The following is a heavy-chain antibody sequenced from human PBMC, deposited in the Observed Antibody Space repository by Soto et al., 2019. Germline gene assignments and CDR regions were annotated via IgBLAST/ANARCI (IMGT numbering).Heavy chain of an antibody. CDR1: GGSISSSSYY. CDR3: ARQDCTNFLCYLNHLKRFDY. CDR2: IYYSGST. V-gene: IGHV4-39*01. Sequence: SETLSLTCTVSGGSISSSSYYWGWIRQPPGKGLEWIGSIYYSGSTYYNPSLKSRVTISVDTSKNQFSLKLSSVTAADTAVYYCARQDCTNFLCYLNHLKRFDYCGQRTLVPVSS. J-gene: IGHJ4*02. D-gene: IGHD2-8*01.